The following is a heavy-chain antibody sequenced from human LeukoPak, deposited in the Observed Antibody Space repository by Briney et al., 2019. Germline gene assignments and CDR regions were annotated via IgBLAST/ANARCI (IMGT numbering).Heavy chain of an antibody. V-gene: IGHV1-2*06. CDR3: ARGPERYFDWLLYSDY. J-gene: IGHJ4*02. Sequence: ASVKVSCKASGYTFTGYYIHWVRQAPGQGLDWMGRINPNSGGTNYAQKFQGRVTMTRDTSISTAYMELSRLRSDDTAVYYCARGPERYFDWLLYSDYWGQGTLVTVSS. CDR1: GYTFTGYY. D-gene: IGHD3-9*01. CDR2: INPNSGGT.